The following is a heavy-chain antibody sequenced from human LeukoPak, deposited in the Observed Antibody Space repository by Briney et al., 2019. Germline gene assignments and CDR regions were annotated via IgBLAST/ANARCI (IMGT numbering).Heavy chain of an antibody. Sequence: SETLSLTCSVSGGSISSGVYYWSWIRQPPGKGLEWIGYIYYSGSTYYNPSLKSRVTISVDTSKNQFSLKLTSVTAADTAVYYCASLGYSSGHRNFDYWGQGTLVTVSS. J-gene: IGHJ4*02. V-gene: IGHV4-30-4*08. CDR2: IYYSGST. D-gene: IGHD6-19*01. CDR1: GGSISSGVYY. CDR3: ASLGYSSGHRNFDY.